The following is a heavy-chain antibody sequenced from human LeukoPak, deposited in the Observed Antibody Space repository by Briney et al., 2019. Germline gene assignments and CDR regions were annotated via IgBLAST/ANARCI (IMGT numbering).Heavy chain of an antibody. D-gene: IGHD2-2*01. CDR3: ARDALCSSTSCYYYYYYMDV. CDR1: GGSISSYY. Sequence: SETLSLTCTVSGGSISSYYWSWIRQPAGKGLGWIGRIYTSGSTNYNPSLKSRVTMSVDTSKNQFSLKLSSVTAADTAVYYCARDALCSSTSCYYYYYYMDVRGKGTTVTVSS. J-gene: IGHJ6*03. V-gene: IGHV4-4*07. CDR2: IYTSGST.